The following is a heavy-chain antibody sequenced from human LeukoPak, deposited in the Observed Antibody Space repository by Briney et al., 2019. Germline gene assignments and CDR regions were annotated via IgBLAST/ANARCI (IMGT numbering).Heavy chain of an antibody. V-gene: IGHV3-9*01. Sequence: PGRSLRLSCAATGFTFKDYGMHWVRQPPGKGLEWVSSINWNGGGTDYADSVKGRFTISRDNAENSLYLQLSSLRPEDTALYYCAKHMRATNTYSFFGLDVWGQGTTVTVSS. D-gene: IGHD1-26*01. CDR2: INWNGGGT. CDR1: GFTFKDYG. CDR3: AKHMRATNTYSFFGLDV. J-gene: IGHJ6*02.